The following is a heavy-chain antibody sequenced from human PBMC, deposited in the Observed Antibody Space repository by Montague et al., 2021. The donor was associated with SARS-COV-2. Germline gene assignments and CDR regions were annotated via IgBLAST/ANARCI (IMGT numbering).Heavy chain of an antibody. J-gene: IGHJ2*01. CDR2: IFGSGAGT. CDR1: GFPFNTYT. D-gene: IGHD2-8*01. Sequence: SLRLSCAASGFPFNTYTMTWVRQAPGKGPEWVSSIFGSGAGTYYADSVRGRFTISRDNSKNTLYLQLHGLGAEDTAVYYCAKNGGSGSLVYWYFDLWGRGTPVAVSS. CDR3: AKNGGSGSLVYWYFDL. V-gene: IGHV3-23*01.